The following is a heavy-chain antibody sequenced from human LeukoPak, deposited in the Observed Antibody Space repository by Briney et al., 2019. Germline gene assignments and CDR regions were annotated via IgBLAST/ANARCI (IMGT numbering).Heavy chain of an antibody. V-gene: IGHV3-30*18. CDR3: AKGPIAAAGKIYYYYHGMDV. CDR2: ISYDGSNK. CDR1: GFTFSSYG. J-gene: IGHJ6*02. Sequence: PGGSLRLSCAASGFTFSSYGMHWVRQAPGKGLEWVAVISYDGSNKYYADSVKGRFTISRDNSKNTLYLQMNSLRAEDTAVYYCAKGPIAAAGKIYYYYHGMDVWGQGTTVTVSS. D-gene: IGHD6-13*01.